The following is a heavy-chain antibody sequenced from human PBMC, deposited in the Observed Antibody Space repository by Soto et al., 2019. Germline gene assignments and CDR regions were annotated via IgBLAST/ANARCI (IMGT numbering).Heavy chain of an antibody. V-gene: IGHV1-69*08. D-gene: IGHD6-6*01. J-gene: IGHJ4*02. CDR2: IIPILGIA. CDR1: GGTFSSYT. Sequence: QVQLVQSGAEVKKPGSSVKVSCKASGGTFSSYTISWVRQAPGQGLEWMGRIIPILGIANYAQKFQGRVKITADKSTSTADMGLSSLRTEDTAVYYCAREGQLVPQFDYWGQGTLVTVSS. CDR3: AREGQLVPQFDY.